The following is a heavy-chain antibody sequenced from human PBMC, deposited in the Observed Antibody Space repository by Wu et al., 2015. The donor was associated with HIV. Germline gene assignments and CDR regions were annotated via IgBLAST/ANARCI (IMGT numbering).Heavy chain of an antibody. J-gene: IGHJ4*02. CDR1: GYTFTSYG. Sequence: QVQLVQSGAEVKKPGASVKVSCKASGYTFTSYGISWVRQAPGQGLEWMGWISGYSGNTNYAQKFQGRVTMTTDTSTRIAYMELRSLRSDDTAVYYCARVPSGFLKRYYFDYWGQGTLVTVPS. CDR2: ISGYSGNT. CDR3: ARVPSGFLKRYYFDY. V-gene: IGHV1-18*01. D-gene: IGHD2/OR15-2a*01.